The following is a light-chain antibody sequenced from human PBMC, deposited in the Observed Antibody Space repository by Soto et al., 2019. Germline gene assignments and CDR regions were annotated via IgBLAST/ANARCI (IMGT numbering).Light chain of an antibody. CDR3: QQVNTYT. Sequence: DIQLTQSPSFLSASVGDRVTITCRASLGISTYLAWYQQKPGKAPNLLIYAASTLQSGVPSRFSGSGSGTEFTLKISSLQPEDFATYYCQQVNTYTFGPGTKVDIK. V-gene: IGKV1-9*01. J-gene: IGKJ3*01. CDR2: AAS. CDR1: LGISTY.